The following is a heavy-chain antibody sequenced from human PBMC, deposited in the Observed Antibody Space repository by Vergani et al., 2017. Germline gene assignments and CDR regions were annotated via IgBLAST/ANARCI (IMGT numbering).Heavy chain of an antibody. CDR2: IYYSGST. J-gene: IGHJ4*02. Sequence: QVQLQESGPGLVKPSQTLALTCTVSGGSISSGGYYWSWIRQHPGKGLEWIGYIYYSGSTYYNPSLKSRVTISVDTSKNQFSLKLSSVTAADTAVYYCARMATISWAFDYWGQGTLVTVSS. D-gene: IGHD5-24*01. CDR1: GGSISSGGYY. V-gene: IGHV4-31*03. CDR3: ARMATISWAFDY.